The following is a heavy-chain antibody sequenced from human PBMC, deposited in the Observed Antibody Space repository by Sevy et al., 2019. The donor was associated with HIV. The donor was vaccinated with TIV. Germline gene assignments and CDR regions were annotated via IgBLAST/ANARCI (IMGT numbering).Heavy chain of an antibody. V-gene: IGHV2-5*05. J-gene: IGHJ5*02. Sequence: SGPTLVKPTQTLTLTCTFSGFSLTTNGVGVGWIRQPPGKALEWLALIYWDDDKRYGPSLKRRLTITKDTSKNQVVLTMTDMDPVETATYYCAHSEYYYGSGSFYKRGGLFAPWGQGTLVTVSS. CDR1: GFSLTTNGVG. CDR3: AHSEYYYGSGSFYKRGGLFAP. CDR2: IYWDDDK. D-gene: IGHD3-10*01.